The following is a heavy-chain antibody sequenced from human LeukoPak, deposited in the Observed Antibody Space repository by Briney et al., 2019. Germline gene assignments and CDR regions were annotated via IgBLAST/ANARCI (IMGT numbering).Heavy chain of an antibody. CDR2: ISGSGGST. Sequence: PGGSLRLSCAASGFTFSSYAMSWVRQAPGKGLEWVSAISGSGGSTYYADSVKGRLTISRDNSKNTLYLQMNSLRAEDTAVYYCAKGRIVRGVTFDYWGQGTLVTVSS. J-gene: IGHJ4*02. CDR1: GFTFSSYA. CDR3: AKGRIVRGVTFDY. D-gene: IGHD3-10*01. V-gene: IGHV3-23*01.